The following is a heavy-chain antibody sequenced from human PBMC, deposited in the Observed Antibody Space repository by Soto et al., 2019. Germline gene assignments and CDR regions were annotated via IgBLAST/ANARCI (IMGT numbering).Heavy chain of an antibody. D-gene: IGHD1-26*01. CDR1: GGSISSGGYY. CDR3: ARGARDVGCFDY. CDR2: IYYSGST. J-gene: IGHJ4*02. V-gene: IGHV4-31*03. Sequence: QVQLQESGPGLVKPSQTLSLTCTVSGGSISSGGYYWSWIRQHPGKGLEWIGYIYYSGSTYYNPSLKSRVNISVDTSKNQFSLKLSSVTAADTAVYDCARGARDVGCFDYWGQGTLVTVSS.